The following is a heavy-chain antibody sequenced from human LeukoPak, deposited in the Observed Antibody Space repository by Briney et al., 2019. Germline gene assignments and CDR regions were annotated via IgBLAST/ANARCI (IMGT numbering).Heavy chain of an antibody. Sequence: GGSLRLSCVASGFTFSSHWMSWVRQAPGKGLEWVAKIKEDGSEKNYVDSVKGRFTISRDNAKNSLYLQMNSLRAEDTAVYYCARDFSGWYSYNWFDPWGQGTLVTVSS. D-gene: IGHD6-19*01. V-gene: IGHV3-7*01. CDR2: IKEDGSEK. CDR3: ARDFSGWYSYNWFDP. J-gene: IGHJ5*02. CDR1: GFTFSSHW.